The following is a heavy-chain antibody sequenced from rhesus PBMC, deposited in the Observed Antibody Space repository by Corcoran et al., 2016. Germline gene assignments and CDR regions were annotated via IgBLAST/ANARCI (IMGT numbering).Heavy chain of an antibody. CDR1: EFVFISHD. CDR2: ISYKGKNT. D-gene: IGHD1-44*02. J-gene: IGHJ4*01. V-gene: IGHV3-136*01. CDR3: TSRHREY. Sequence: EVRLVESGGGLVQPGGSLSLSCATSEFVFISHDMRWFRQGPGKGLELVSYISYKGKNTHNADSMKGRFNNSRSNAEKSLSRQMNSLAAEDTAVYYCTSRHREYWGQGVLVIVSS.